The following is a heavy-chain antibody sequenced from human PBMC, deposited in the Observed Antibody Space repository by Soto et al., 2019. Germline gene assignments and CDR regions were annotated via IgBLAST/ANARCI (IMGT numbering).Heavy chain of an antibody. Sequence: ASVKVSCKASGYTFTNYAMHWVRQAPGQRLEWMGWINAGNGNTKYSQKFQDRVTITRDTSASTVYMELSSLRSDDTAVYYCARDRLRGYDSSGFYSWGQGTLVTVSS. D-gene: IGHD3-22*01. CDR1: GYTFTNYA. CDR3: ARDRLRGYDSSGFYS. V-gene: IGHV1-3*01. CDR2: INAGNGNT. J-gene: IGHJ4*02.